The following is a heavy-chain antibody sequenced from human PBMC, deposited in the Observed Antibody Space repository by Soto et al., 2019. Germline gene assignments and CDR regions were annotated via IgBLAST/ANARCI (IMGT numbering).Heavy chain of an antibody. V-gene: IGHV3-74*01. D-gene: IGHD6-6*01. CDR2: IDNGGTNT. CDR1: GYNFGGFW. J-gene: IGHJ5*02. Sequence: EVQLVESGGGLAQPGGSLRLSCAGSGYNFGGFWMHWVRQVPGKGLVWVSRIDNGGTNTLYADPVKGRFTISRDNAKNTLYLQMNSLKTEDTAIYYCTVIKRRDQYSTSGYRFDPWGPGTLVTVSS. CDR3: TVIKRRDQYSTSGYRFDP.